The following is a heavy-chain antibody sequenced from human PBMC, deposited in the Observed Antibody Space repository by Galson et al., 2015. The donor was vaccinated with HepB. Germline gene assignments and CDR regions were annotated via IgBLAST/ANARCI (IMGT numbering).Heavy chain of an antibody. J-gene: IGHJ6*02. CDR2: IKQDGSEK. D-gene: IGHD6-19*01. CDR1: GFTFSSYW. Sequence: SLRLSCAASGFTFSSYWKSWVRQAPGKGLEWVANIKQDGSEKYYVDSVKGRFTISRDNAKNSLYLQMNSLRAEDTAVYYCARFSRGGWSNYYYYGMDVWGQGTTFTVSS. V-gene: IGHV3-7*03. CDR3: ARFSRGGWSNYYYYGMDV.